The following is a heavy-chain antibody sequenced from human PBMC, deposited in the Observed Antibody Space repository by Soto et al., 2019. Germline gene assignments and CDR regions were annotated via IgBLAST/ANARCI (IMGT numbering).Heavy chain of an antibody. CDR1: GFTVSSND. Sequence: GGSLRLSCAASGFTVSSNDMSGVRQAPGKGLEWVSVIYSGGSTYYADSVKGRFTISRDNSKNTLYPQMNSLRAEDTAVYYCARDWVIVGATKSAFDIWGQGTMVTVSS. J-gene: IGHJ3*02. CDR3: ARDWVIVGATKSAFDI. CDR2: IYSGGST. D-gene: IGHD1-26*01. V-gene: IGHV3-53*01.